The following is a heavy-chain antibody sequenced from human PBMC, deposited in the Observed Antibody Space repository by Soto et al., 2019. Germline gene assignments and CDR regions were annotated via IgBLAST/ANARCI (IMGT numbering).Heavy chain of an antibody. CDR1: GFTFKNYA. V-gene: IGHV3-48*01. J-gene: IGHJ6*02. CDR3: ARDGGVAYDMDV. Sequence: EVQLVESGGMLAQPGRSLRLSCAVSGFTFKNYAMNWVRQAPGKGPEWVSYISGSGRTALYADSVKGRFTISRDSGRNSLYLQMNSLRVEDTAVYYCARDGGVAYDMDVWGQGTTVTVSS. D-gene: IGHD3-3*01. CDR2: ISGSGRTA.